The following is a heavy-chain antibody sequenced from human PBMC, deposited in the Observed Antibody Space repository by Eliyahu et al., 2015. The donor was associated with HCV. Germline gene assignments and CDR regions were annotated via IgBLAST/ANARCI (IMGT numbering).Heavy chain of an antibody. CDR2: INPSGGST. Sequence: QVQLVQSGAEVKKPGASVKVSCKASGYTFTSYYMHWVRXAPGQGLEWMGIINPSGGSTSYXQKFQGRVTMTRDTSTSTVYMELSSLRSEDTAVYYCAREPGDYFDYWGQGTLVTVSS. V-gene: IGHV1-46*03. J-gene: IGHJ4*02. CDR1: GYTFTSYY. CDR3: AREPGDYFDY.